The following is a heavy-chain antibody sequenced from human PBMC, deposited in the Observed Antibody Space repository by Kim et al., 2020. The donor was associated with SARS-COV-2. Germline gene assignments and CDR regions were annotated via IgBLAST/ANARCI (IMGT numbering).Heavy chain of an antibody. Sequence: SVKVSCKASGGTFSSYAISWVRQAPGQGLEWMGRIIPILGIANYAQKFQGRVTITADKSTSTAYMELSSLRSEDTAVYYCARSGGYYGSGSLTYYYYGMDVWGQGTTVTVSS. V-gene: IGHV1-69*04. D-gene: IGHD3-10*01. J-gene: IGHJ6*02. CDR2: IIPILGIA. CDR3: ARSGGYYGSGSLTYYYYGMDV. CDR1: GGTFSSYA.